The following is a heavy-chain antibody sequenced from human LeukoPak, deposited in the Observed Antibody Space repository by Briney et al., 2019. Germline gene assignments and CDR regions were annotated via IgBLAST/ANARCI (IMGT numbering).Heavy chain of an antibody. CDR1: GFTFSSFW. CDR2: INTDGSST. V-gene: IGHV3-74*01. Sequence: GGSLRLSCAASGFTFSSFWMHWVRQAPGKGLVWVSRINTDGSSTSYADSVKGRFTISRDNAKNALYLQMNSLRAEDTAVYYCAREMEMGRVDYWGQGTLVTVSS. J-gene: IGHJ4*02. CDR3: AREMEMGRVDY. D-gene: IGHD5-24*01.